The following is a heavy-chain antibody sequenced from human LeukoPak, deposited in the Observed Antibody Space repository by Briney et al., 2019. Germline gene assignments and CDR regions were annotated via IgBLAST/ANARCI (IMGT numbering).Heavy chain of an antibody. CDR3: ARARPWDSSRSYYFGMDV. D-gene: IGHD3-22*01. V-gene: IGHV3-23*01. CDR1: GFTFSSYA. Sequence: GGSLRLSCAASGFTFSSYAIGWVRQAPGTGLEWVSSIPGSGGATYYADSVRGRFSISRDSSKNTVYLQMNSLRDEDTAVYYCARARPWDSSRSYYFGMDVWGHGTTVTVSS. J-gene: IGHJ6*02. CDR2: IPGSGGAT.